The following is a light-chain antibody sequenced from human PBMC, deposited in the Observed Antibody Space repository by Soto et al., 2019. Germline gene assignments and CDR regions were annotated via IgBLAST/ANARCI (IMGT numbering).Light chain of an antibody. V-gene: IGLV2-23*01. CDR3: CSSPPESTYV. CDR1: SSDVGAYDS. J-gene: IGLJ1*01. CDR2: KGT. Sequence: HSVLAQPASLSGSPGHSITISCTGTSSDVGAYDSVSWYQQHPHKAPQVIIYKGTRRPSGVSNRFSGSTSGNAASLTISGLQADDEADYFCCSSPPESTYVFGTGTKVTVL.